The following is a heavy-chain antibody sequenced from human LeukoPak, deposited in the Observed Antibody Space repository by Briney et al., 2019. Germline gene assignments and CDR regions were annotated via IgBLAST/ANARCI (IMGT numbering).Heavy chain of an antibody. J-gene: IGHJ3*02. CDR1: GFTFSSYS. V-gene: IGHV3-21*01. Sequence: GGSLRLSCAASGFTFSSYSMNWVRQAPGKGLEWVSSISSSSSYIYYADSVKGRFTISRDNAKNSLYLQMNSLRAEDTAVYYCARLGPSEAFDIWGQGTMVTVSS. CDR2: ISSSSSYI. CDR3: ARLGPSEAFDI.